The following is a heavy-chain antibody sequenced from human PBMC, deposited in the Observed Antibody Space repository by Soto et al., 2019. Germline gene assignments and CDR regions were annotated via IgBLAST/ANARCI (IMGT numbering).Heavy chain of an antibody. Sequence: QFQLVQSGPEVKKPGASVKVSCKASGYTFTNYGLTWVRQAPGQGLEWMGWISAYNGNTNYAQKFQGRVTMSTDTSTTTAYMELRSLRSDDTAVYYCARIVGADRRWFDPWGQGTLVTVSS. CDR3: ARIVGADRRWFDP. D-gene: IGHD1-26*01. CDR1: GYTFTNYG. J-gene: IGHJ5*02. V-gene: IGHV1-18*01. CDR2: ISAYNGNT.